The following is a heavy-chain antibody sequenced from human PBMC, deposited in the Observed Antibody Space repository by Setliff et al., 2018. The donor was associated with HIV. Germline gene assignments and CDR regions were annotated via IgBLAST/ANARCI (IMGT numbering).Heavy chain of an antibody. D-gene: IGHD3-3*01. CDR3: ARGVLEGDAFDY. J-gene: IGHJ4*02. Sequence: ASVKVSCKASGYTFTSYYMHWVRQAPGQGLEWMGIINPSGGSTSYAQKFQGRVTMTRDTATSTVYMGLSSLRSEDTAVYYCARGVLEGDAFDYWGQGTLVTVSS. CDR2: INPSGGST. CDR1: GYTFTSYY. V-gene: IGHV1-46*01.